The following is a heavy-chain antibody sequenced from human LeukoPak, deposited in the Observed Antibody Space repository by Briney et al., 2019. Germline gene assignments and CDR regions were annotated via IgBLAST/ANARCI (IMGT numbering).Heavy chain of an antibody. CDR2: IYYTGNT. CDR3: ARRAGRRYYDSSGYPSTHAFDI. Sequence: SETLSLTCTVSGGSISTYYWNWIRQPPGRGLEWIRYIYYTGNTNYNPSLKSRVTISVDTSKNQFSLKLSSVTAADTAVYYCARRAGRRYYDSSGYPSTHAFDIWGQGTMVTVSS. CDR1: GGSISTYY. D-gene: IGHD3-22*01. J-gene: IGHJ3*02. V-gene: IGHV4-59*08.